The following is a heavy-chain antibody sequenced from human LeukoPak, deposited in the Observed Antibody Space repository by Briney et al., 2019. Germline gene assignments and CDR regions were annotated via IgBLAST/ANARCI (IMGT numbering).Heavy chain of an antibody. CDR2: IYYSGST. Sequence: SETLSLTCTVSGGSISSGDYHWSWIRQPPGKGLEWIGYIYYSGSTYYNPSLKSRVTISVDTSKNQFSLKLSSVTAADTAVYYCARHNSQVTRRYDFDYWGQGTLVTVSS. CDR1: GGSISSGDYH. D-gene: IGHD4-11*01. V-gene: IGHV4-30-4*01. J-gene: IGHJ4*02. CDR3: ARHNSQVTRRYDFDY.